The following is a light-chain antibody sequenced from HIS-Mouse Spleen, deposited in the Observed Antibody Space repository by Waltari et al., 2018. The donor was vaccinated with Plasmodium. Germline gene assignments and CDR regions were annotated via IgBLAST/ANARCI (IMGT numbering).Light chain of an antibody. CDR3: GTWDSSLSAGVV. CDR1: SPNIGNNY. Sequence: QSVFTHPPSVSAAPGQKVTISCPGRSPNIGNNYVSWYQQLPGTAPKLLIYDNNKRPSGIPDRFSGSKSGTSATLGITGLQTGDEADYYCGTWDSSLSAGVVFGGGTKLTVL. J-gene: IGLJ2*01. CDR2: DNN. V-gene: IGLV1-51*01.